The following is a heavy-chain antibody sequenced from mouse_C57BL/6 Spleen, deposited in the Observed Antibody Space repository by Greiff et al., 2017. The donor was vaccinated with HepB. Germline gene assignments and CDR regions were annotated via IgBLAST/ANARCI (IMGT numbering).Heavy chain of an antibody. J-gene: IGHJ4*01. D-gene: IGHD2-5*01. Sequence: VQLQQSGAELVRPGTSVKMSCKASGYTFTNYWIGWAKQRPGHGLEWIGDIYPGGGYTNYNEKFKGKATLTADKSSSTAYMQFSSLTSEDSAIYYCARSRSNSLYAMDYWGQGTSVTVSS. CDR1: GYTFTNYW. CDR3: ARSRSNSLYAMDY. V-gene: IGHV1-63*01. CDR2: IYPGGGYT.